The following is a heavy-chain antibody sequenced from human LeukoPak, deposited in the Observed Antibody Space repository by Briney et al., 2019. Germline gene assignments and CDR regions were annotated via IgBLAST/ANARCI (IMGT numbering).Heavy chain of an antibody. D-gene: IGHD3-9*01. Sequence: GESLKISCKGSGYNFNNYRIGWVRQMPGKGLEWMGIIYPGDSDTRYSPSFQGLVTISADKSISTAYVQWSSLKASDTAMYYCARLYDILTSNSFDPWGQGTLVTVSS. CDR2: IYPGDSDT. V-gene: IGHV5-51*01. J-gene: IGHJ5*02. CDR1: GYNFNNYR. CDR3: ARLYDILTSNSFDP.